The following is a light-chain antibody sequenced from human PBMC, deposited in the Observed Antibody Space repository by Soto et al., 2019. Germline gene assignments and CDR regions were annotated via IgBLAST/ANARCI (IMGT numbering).Light chain of an antibody. V-gene: IGKV1-5*01. J-gene: IGKJ2*01. Sequence: DIQMTQPPSTLSASVGDRVTITCRASQSISSWLAWYQQKPGKAPKLLIYDASSLESGVPSRFSGRGSGTEFTLTISSLQPEDFATYYCQQGYSTPYTFGQGTKVDIK. CDR1: QSISSW. CDR2: DAS. CDR3: QQGYSTPYT.